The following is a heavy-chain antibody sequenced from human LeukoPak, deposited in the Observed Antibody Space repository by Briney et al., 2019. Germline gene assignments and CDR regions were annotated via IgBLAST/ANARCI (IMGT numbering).Heavy chain of an antibody. Sequence: GGSLRLSCAASGFTFSSYAMSWVRQAPGKGLEGGSAISGSGGSTYYADSVKGRFTISRDNSKNTLYLQMNSLRAEDTAVYYCAKDTVMAASLVEYFQHWGQGTLVTVSS. J-gene: IGHJ1*01. CDR3: AKDTVMAASLVEYFQH. D-gene: IGHD2-8*01. CDR1: GFTFSSYA. V-gene: IGHV3-23*01. CDR2: ISGSGGST.